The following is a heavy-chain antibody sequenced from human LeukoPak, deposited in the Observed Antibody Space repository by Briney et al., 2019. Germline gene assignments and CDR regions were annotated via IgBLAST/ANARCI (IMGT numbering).Heavy chain of an antibody. V-gene: IGHV1-46*01. CDR3: AREGGYCSSTSCLGFMDV. J-gene: IGHJ6*02. D-gene: IGHD2-2*01. CDR2: INPSGGST. Sequence: ASVKVSCKASGYTFTSYYMHWVRQAPGQGLEWMGIINPSGGSTSYAQKFQGRVTMTRDTSTSTVYMELSSLRSEDTAVYYCAREGGYCSSTSCLGFMDVWGQGTTVTASS. CDR1: GYTFTSYY.